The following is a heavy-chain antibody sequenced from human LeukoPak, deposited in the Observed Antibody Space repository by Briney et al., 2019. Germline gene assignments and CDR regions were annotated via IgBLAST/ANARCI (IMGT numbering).Heavy chain of an antibody. Sequence: PSETLSLTCAVSGGSLSGSYCTWIRQSPGKGLEWIGEINHSGRTNYNPSLGGRASISVDTSKRQFSLTLTFVTAADTAVYYCARDPCSTINCPLRFWGQGTLVTVSS. D-gene: IGHD2-2*01. J-gene: IGHJ4*02. CDR3: ARDPCSTINCPLRF. CDR2: INHSGRT. V-gene: IGHV4-34*01. CDR1: GGSLSGSY.